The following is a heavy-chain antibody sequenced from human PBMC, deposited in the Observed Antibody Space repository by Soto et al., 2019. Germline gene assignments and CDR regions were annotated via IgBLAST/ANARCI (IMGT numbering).Heavy chain of an antibody. CDR3: AVFLGYIGSEKSTAVDF. J-gene: IGHJ3*01. CDR2: MDSSGTTV. D-gene: IGHD1-1*01. CDR1: MFSISAYE. Sequence: EVQIVESGGRLVQPGGSLRLSCDASMFSISAYEMFWVRQAPGKGLEWIAEMDSSGTTVYYADSVKGRFAISRENNKNVLFLQMQKVSVEDTSVYYCAVFLGYIGSEKSTAVDFWGQVTLVTVSS. V-gene: IGHV3-48*03.